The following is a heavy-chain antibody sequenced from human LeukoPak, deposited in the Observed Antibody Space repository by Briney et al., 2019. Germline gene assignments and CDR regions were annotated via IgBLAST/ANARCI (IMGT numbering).Heavy chain of an antibody. CDR3: ARASGYDYYFDY. D-gene: IGHD5-12*01. V-gene: IGHV3-74*01. CDR1: GFTFSSYW. Sequence: GGSLRLSCAASGFTFSSYWMHWVRQAPGKGVVWVSRINSDGSSTSYADSVKGRFTISRDKAKNTLYLQMNSLRAEDTAVYYCARASGYDYYFDYWGQGTLVTVSS. CDR2: INSDGSST. J-gene: IGHJ4*02.